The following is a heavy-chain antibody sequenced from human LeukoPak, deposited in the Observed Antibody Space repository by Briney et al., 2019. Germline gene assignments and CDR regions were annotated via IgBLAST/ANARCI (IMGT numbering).Heavy chain of an antibody. V-gene: IGHV3-11*05. CDR2: IISSSSYT. D-gene: IGHD2-15*01. J-gene: IGHJ6*02. CDR1: GFTFSDYY. CDR3: ARVGHCSGGSCYSHGMDV. Sequence: PGGSLRLSCAASGFTFSDYYMSWIRQALGKGLEWVSCIISSSSYTNYADSVKGRFTISRDNAKNSLYLQMNSLRAEDTAVYYCARVGHCSGGSCYSHGMDVWGQGTTVTVSS.